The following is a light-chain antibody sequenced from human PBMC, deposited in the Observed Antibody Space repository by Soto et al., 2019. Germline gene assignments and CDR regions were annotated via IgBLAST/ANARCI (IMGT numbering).Light chain of an antibody. CDR1: QSVSGW. V-gene: IGKV1-5*01. CDR2: DAS. CDR3: QQYETFSGT. Sequence: RRTKSRSSLFESVGDRVIITCLASQSVSGWLAWYQQKPGEAPKLLIYDASALPRGVPSRFSGSGSGTKFTLTIASLQPDDSATYYCQQYETFSGTFGPGTKVDIK. J-gene: IGKJ1*01.